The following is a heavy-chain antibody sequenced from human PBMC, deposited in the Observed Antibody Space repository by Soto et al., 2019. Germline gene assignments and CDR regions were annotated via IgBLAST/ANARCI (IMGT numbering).Heavy chain of an antibody. CDR1: GFTFSSYG. CDR2: ISYDGSNK. CDR3: AKAGSGSYELGDAFDI. Sequence: QVQLVESGGGVVQPGRSLRLSCAASGFTFSSYGMHWVRQAPGKGLEWVAVISYDGSNKYYADSVKGRFTISRDNSKNTLYLQMNSLRAEDTAVYYCAKAGSGSYELGDAFDIWGQGTMVTVSS. J-gene: IGHJ3*02. V-gene: IGHV3-30*18. D-gene: IGHD1-26*01.